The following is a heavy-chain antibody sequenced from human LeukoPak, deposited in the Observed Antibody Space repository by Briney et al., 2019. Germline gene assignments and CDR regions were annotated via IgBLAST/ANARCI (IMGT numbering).Heavy chain of an antibody. CDR1: GFSISSYA. J-gene: IGHJ4*02. CDR3: AKHPVDYVDYGGSYYFDY. Sequence: GGSLRLSYAASGFSISSYAMSWVRQAPGKGLEWVSGISGSGGSTDNAGSVKGRFSISRDNSRNTVYLQMSNLRAEDTALYYCAKHPVDYVDYGGSYYFDYWGQGTLVTVSS. V-gene: IGHV3-23*01. CDR2: ISGSGGST. D-gene: IGHD4/OR15-4a*01.